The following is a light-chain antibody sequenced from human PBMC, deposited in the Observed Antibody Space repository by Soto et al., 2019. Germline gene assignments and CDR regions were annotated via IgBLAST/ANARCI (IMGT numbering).Light chain of an antibody. J-gene: IGKJ1*01. V-gene: IGKV3-15*01. CDR3: QHYNNWPPSWT. Sequence: EIVMTQSPATLSVSPGERATLSCRASHSVSSNLAWYQQKPGPAPRLLLYDTSTRATGISARFSGSGSGTDFALTISGLQSEDVAGYQCQHYNNWPPSWTFGQGTKVDIK. CDR1: HSVSSN. CDR2: DTS.